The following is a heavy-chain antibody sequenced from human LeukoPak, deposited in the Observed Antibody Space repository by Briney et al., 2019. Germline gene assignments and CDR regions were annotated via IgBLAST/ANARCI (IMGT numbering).Heavy chain of an antibody. Sequence: GGSLRLSCAASGFTFDDYAMHWVRQAPGKGLEWVSLISGDSGSTYYADSVKGRFTISRDNSKNSLYLQMNSLRTEDTALYYCAKGPGYSGYGLGLGFDYWGQGTLVTVSS. V-gene: IGHV3-43*02. J-gene: IGHJ4*02. CDR2: ISGDSGST. CDR3: AKGPGYSGYGLGLGFDY. D-gene: IGHD5-12*01. CDR1: GFTFDDYA.